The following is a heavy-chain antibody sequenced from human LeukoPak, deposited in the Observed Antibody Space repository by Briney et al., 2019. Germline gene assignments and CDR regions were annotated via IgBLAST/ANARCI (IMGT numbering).Heavy chain of an antibody. J-gene: IGHJ3*02. V-gene: IGHV1-8*03. CDR1: GGTFTSYD. CDR2: MNPNSGNT. D-gene: IGHD1-1*01. Sequence: ASVKVSCKASGGTFTSYDINWVRQATGQGLEWMGWMNPNSGNTGYAQKFQGRVTITRNTSISTAYMELSSLRSEDTAVYYCARGNNWNDEAIDAFDIWGQGTMVTVSS. CDR3: ARGNNWNDEAIDAFDI.